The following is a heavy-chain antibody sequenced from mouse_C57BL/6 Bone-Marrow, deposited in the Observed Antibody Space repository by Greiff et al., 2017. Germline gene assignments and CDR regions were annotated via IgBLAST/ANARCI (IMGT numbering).Heavy chain of an antibody. Sequence: VMLVESGPELVKPGASVKISCKASGYSFTSYYIHWVKQRPGQGLEWIGWIYPGRGNTKYNEKFKGKATLTADTSSSTAYMQLSSLTSEDSAVYYCARTLLWLRRDFDYWGQGTTLTVSS. CDR2: IYPGRGNT. CDR3: ARTLLWLRRDFDY. D-gene: IGHD2-2*01. J-gene: IGHJ2*01. V-gene: IGHV1-66*01. CDR1: GYSFTSYY.